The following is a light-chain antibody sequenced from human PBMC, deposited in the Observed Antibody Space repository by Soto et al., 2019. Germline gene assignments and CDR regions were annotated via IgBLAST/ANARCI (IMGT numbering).Light chain of an antibody. CDR1: KSVSSSY. V-gene: IGKV3-20*01. J-gene: IGKJ5*01. CDR3: QQYGSSPPIT. Sequence: EIVLTQSPGTLSLSPGERATLSCRASKSVSSSYLAWYQQKPGQAPRLLIYGASSRATGIPDRFSGSGSGTDFTLTISRLEPEDFAVHYCQQYGSSPPITFGQGTRLEIK. CDR2: GAS.